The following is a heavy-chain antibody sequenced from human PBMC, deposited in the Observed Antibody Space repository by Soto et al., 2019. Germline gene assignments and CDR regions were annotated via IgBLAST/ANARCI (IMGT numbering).Heavy chain of an antibody. CDR3: ARRGYSYGPSYYYYYYMDV. CDR2: INPSGGST. CDR1: GYTFTSYY. Sequence: ASVKVSCKASGYTFTSYYMHWVRQAPGQGLEWMGIINPSGGSTSYAQKFQGRVTMTRDTSTSTVYMELSSLRSEDTAVYYRARRGYSYGPSYYYYYYMDVWGKGTTVTVSS. D-gene: IGHD5-18*01. V-gene: IGHV1-46*03. J-gene: IGHJ6*03.